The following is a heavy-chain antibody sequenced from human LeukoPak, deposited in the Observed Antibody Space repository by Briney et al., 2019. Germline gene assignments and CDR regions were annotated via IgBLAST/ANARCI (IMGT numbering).Heavy chain of an antibody. D-gene: IGHD3-3*01. CDR3: ARGRAYYDFWSGYYNWFDP. CDR1: GGSFSGYY. Sequence: SETLSLTCAVDGGSFSGYYWSWIRQPPGKGLEWIGEINHSGSTNYNPSLKSRVTISVDTSKNQFSLKLSSVTAADTAVYYCARGRAYYDFWSGYYNWFDPGGQGTLVTVSS. V-gene: IGHV4-34*01. CDR2: INHSGST. J-gene: IGHJ5*02.